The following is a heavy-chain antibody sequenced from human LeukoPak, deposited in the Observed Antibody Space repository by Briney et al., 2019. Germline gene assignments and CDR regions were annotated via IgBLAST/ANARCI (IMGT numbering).Heavy chain of an antibody. J-gene: IGHJ4*02. Sequence: GASVKVSCKASGYTFTGYYMHWVRQAPGQGLEWMGWINPNSGGTNYAQKFQGRVTMTRDTSIITAYMELSRLRSDDTAVYYCARSYNWNYGLDYWGQGTLVTVSS. D-gene: IGHD1-7*01. V-gene: IGHV1-2*02. CDR1: GYTFTGYY. CDR3: ARSYNWNYGLDY. CDR2: INPNSGGT.